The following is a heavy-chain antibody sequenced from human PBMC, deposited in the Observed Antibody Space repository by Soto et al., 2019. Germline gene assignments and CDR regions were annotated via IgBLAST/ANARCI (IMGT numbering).Heavy chain of an antibody. J-gene: IGHJ6*02. V-gene: IGHV1-18*01. CDR3: ARDSTFGYSGYDSADYYYYGMDV. Sequence: ASVKVSCKASGYTFTSYGISWVRQAPGQGLEWMGWISAYNGNTNYAQKLQGRVTMTTDTSTSTAYMELRSLRSDDTAVYYCARDSTFGYSGYDSADYYYYGMDVWGQGTTVTVSS. D-gene: IGHD5-12*01. CDR2: ISAYNGNT. CDR1: GYTFTSYG.